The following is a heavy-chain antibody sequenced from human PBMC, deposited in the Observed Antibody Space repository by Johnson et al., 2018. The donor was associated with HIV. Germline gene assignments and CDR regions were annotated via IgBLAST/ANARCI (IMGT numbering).Heavy chain of an antibody. CDR2: ISWNSGSI. CDR3: ARPVWIGWDVEDDAFDI. D-gene: IGHD1-26*01. V-gene: IGHV3-9*01. CDR1: GFTFDDYA. J-gene: IGHJ3*02. Sequence: EVQLVESGGGLVQPGRSLRLSCAASGFTFDDYAMHCVRQAPGKGLEWVSGISWNSGSIGYADSVKGRFTISRDNAKNSLYLQMNRLRAEDTALYYCARPVWIGWDVEDDAFDIWGQGTMVTVSS.